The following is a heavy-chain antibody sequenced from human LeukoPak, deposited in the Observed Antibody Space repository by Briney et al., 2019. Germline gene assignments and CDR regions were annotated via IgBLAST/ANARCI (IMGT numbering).Heavy chain of an antibody. V-gene: IGHV4-61*08. CDR1: GGSISSGGYY. J-gene: IGHJ4*02. D-gene: IGHD4-17*01. CDR3: ASSYGDYYGYFDY. CDR2: IYYSGST. Sequence: SETLSLTCTVSGGSISSGGYYWSWIRQHPGKGLEWIGYIYYSGSTNYNPSLKSRVTISVDTSKNQFSLKLSSVTAADTAVYYCASSYGDYYGYFDYWGQGTLVTVSS.